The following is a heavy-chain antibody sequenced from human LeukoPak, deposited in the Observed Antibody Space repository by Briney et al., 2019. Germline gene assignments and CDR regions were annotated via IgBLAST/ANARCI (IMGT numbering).Heavy chain of an antibody. D-gene: IGHD2-8*01. Sequence: ASVKVSCKASGYTFTGYYMHWVRQAPGQGLEWMGWINPNSGGTNYAQKFQGWVILTRDTSISTAYMELSRLRSDDTAVYYCARGSDIVLMVYAAAYAFDIWGQGTMVTVSS. V-gene: IGHV1-2*04. J-gene: IGHJ3*02. CDR2: INPNSGGT. CDR1: GYTFTGYY. CDR3: ARGSDIVLMVYAAAYAFDI.